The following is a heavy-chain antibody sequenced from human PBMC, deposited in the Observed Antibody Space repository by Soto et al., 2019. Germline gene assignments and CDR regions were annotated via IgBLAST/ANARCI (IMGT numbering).Heavy chain of an antibody. CDR3: ARAQEVGNGDYGWYFDL. CDR1: GFTFSSYA. Sequence: QVQLVESGGGVVQPGRSLRLSCAASGFTFSSYAMHWVRQAPGKGLEWVAVISYDGSNKYYADSVKGRFTISRDNSKNTLYLQMNSLRAEDTAVYYCARAQEVGNGDYGWYFDLWGRGTLVTVSS. V-gene: IGHV3-30-3*01. D-gene: IGHD4-17*01. CDR2: ISYDGSNK. J-gene: IGHJ2*01.